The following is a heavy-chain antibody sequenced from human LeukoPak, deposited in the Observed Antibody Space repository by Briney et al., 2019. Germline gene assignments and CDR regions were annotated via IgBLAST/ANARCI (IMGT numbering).Heavy chain of an antibody. CDR1: GFTFSSYA. CDR3: AKVAKYDFWSGYAR. Sequence: GGSLRLSCAVSGFTFSSYAMSWVRQAPGKGLEWVSAISGSGGRTYYADSVKGRVTISRGNSKNTLYLQMNSLRAEDTAVYYCAKVAKYDFWSGYARWGQGTLVTVSS. D-gene: IGHD3-3*01. V-gene: IGHV3-23*01. J-gene: IGHJ4*02. CDR2: ISGSGGRT.